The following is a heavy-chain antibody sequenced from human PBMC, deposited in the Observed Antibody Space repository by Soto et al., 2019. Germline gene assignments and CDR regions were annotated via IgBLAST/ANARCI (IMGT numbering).Heavy chain of an antibody. Sequence: GGSLRLSCAASGFTFSWYSMNWVRQAPGKGLEWVSSISSSSSYIYYADSVEGRFTISRDNAKNSLYLQMNSLRAEDTAVYYCARVHYYDSSGYSHWGQGTLVTVSS. D-gene: IGHD3-22*01. CDR3: ARVHYYDSSGYSH. J-gene: IGHJ4*02. CDR1: GFTFSWYS. V-gene: IGHV3-21*01. CDR2: ISSSSSYI.